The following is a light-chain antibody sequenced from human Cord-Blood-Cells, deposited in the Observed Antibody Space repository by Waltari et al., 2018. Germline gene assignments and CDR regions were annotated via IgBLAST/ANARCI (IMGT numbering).Light chain of an antibody. V-gene: IGLV2-23*02. J-gene: IGLJ1*01. CDR3: CSYAGSSTYV. CDR1: SRDVGSYNL. Sequence: QSALTQPASVSGSPGQSITIPCTGTSRDVGSYNLVSWYQQHPGKAPNLMIYEVSKRPSGVSNRFSGSKSGNTASLTISGLQAEDEADYYCCSYAGSSTYVFGTGTKVTVL. CDR2: EVS.